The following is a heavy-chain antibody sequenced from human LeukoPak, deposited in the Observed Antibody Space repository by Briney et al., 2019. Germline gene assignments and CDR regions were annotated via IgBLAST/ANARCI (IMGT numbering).Heavy chain of an antibody. J-gene: IGHJ5*02. Sequence: PSETLSLTCTVSGDSINAYYWGWIRQPPGKGLEWIGYIYFSGTTKYNPSLESRVTISVDTSKNQFSLKLSSATAADTAVYYCAGLGASGNGYLSWFDPWGQGTLVTVSS. V-gene: IGHV4-59*01. D-gene: IGHD3-22*01. CDR3: AGLGASGNGYLSWFDP. CDR2: IYFSGTT. CDR1: GDSINAYY.